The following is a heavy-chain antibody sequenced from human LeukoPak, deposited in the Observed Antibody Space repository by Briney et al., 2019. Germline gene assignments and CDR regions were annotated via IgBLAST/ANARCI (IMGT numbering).Heavy chain of an antibody. D-gene: IGHD7-27*01. CDR3: ASNTGTVFDY. V-gene: IGHV4-61*02. CDR1: GNSISSGDSY. Sequence: SQTLSLTCTVSGNSISSGDSYWSWIRQPAGKGLEWIGRIYTSGSTNYNPSLKSRVTISGDTSKNQFSLRLSSVTAADTAVYYCASNTGTVFDYWGQGALVTVSS. CDR2: IYTSGST. J-gene: IGHJ4*02.